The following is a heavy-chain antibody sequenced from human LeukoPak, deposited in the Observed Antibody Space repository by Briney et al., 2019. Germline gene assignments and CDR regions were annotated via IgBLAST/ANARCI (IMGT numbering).Heavy chain of an antibody. V-gene: IGHV4-34*01. Sequence: KASETLSLTCAVYGGSFSGYYWSWIRQPPGKGLEWIGEINHSGSTNYNPSLKSRVTISVDTSKNQFSLKLSSVTAADTAVYYCARGRQQWLVREYYFDYWGQGTLVTVSS. J-gene: IGHJ4*02. CDR3: ARGRQQWLVREYYFDY. D-gene: IGHD6-19*01. CDR1: GGSFSGYY. CDR2: INHSGST.